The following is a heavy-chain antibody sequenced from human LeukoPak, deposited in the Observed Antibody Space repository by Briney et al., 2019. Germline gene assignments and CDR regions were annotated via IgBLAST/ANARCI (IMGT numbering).Heavy chain of an antibody. J-gene: IGHJ4*02. V-gene: IGHV4-4*07. CDR2: IYTSGST. D-gene: IGHD3-10*01. CDR1: GGSISSYY. CDR3: ARGALLWFGDKMEYYFDY. Sequence: SETLSLTCTVSGGSISSYYWSWIRQPAGKGLEWIGRIYTSGSTNYNPSLKSRVTMSVDTSKNQFSLKLTSMTAADTAVYYCARGALLWFGDKMEYYFDYWGQGTLLTVSS.